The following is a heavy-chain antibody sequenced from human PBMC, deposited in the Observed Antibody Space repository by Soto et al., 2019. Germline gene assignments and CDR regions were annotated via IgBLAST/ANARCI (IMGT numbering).Heavy chain of an antibody. Sequence: SQTLSLTCVISGDSVSSTSAAWNWLRQSPSRGLEWLGRTYYRSKWHRDYAMSVESRIIINPDTSTNQFSLQLNSMTPDDSAVYYCATDFIGLRPWGQGTLVTVSS. CDR3: ATDFIGLRP. CDR2: TYYRSKWHR. J-gene: IGHJ5*02. D-gene: IGHD3-3*01. V-gene: IGHV6-1*01. CDR1: GDSVSSTSAA.